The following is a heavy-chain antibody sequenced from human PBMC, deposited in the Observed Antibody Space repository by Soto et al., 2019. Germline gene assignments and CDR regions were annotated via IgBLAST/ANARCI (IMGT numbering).Heavy chain of an antibody. J-gene: IGHJ4*02. CDR1: GFTFSSYG. CDR3: AKDLRGPVDIVATISSGLRLGEFLH. CDR2: ISYDGSNK. V-gene: IGHV3-30*18. Sequence: GGSLRLSCAASGFTFSSYGMHWVRQAPGKGLEWVAVISYDGSNKYYADSVKGRFTISRDNSKNTLYLQMNSLRAEDTAVYYCAKDLRGPVDIVATISSGLRLGEFLHWGQGTLVTVSS. D-gene: IGHD5-12*01.